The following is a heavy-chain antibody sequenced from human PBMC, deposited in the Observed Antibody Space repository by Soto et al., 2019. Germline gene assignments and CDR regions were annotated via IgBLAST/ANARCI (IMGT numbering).Heavy chain of an antibody. CDR2: IYYTGST. Sequence: QVQLQESGPGLVKPSQTLSLTCTVSGDSISSGGYYWSWIRQHPGKGLEWIGYIYYTGSTYYNPSLKSRVTISVDTSENQFSLKLSSVTAADTAVYYCARRGLLSPVDYWGQGTLVTVSS. CDR3: ARRGLLSPVDY. D-gene: IGHD2-2*01. V-gene: IGHV4-31*03. CDR1: GDSISSGGYY. J-gene: IGHJ4*02.